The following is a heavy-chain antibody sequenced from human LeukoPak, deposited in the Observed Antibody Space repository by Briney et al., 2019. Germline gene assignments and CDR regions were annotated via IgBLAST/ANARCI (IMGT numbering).Heavy chain of an antibody. J-gene: IGHJ4*02. CDR2: ISGSGGST. CDR1: GFTFSSYD. CDR3: AKDALGKGVAERGASCYSCAYYFDY. D-gene: IGHD2-15*01. V-gene: IGHV3-23*01. Sequence: PGGSLRLSCAASGFTFSSYDMTWVRQAPGKGLEWVSAISGSGGSTYYADSVKGRFTISRDNSKNTLYLQMNSLRAEDTAVYYCAKDALGKGVAERGASCYSCAYYFDYWGQGALVTVSS.